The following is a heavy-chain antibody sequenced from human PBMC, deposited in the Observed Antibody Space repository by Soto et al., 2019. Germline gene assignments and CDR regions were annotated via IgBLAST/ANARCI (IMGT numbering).Heavy chain of an antibody. D-gene: IGHD6-6*01. Sequence: SETLSLTCTVSGGSISSYYWSWIRQPPGKGLEWIGYIYYSGSTNYNPSLNGRVTMSVDTSKNQFSLKLSSVTAADTAVYYCARLYSSSSQVFDYWGQGTLVTVSS. CDR2: IYYSGST. J-gene: IGHJ4*02. CDR1: GGSISSYY. CDR3: ARLYSSSSQVFDY. V-gene: IGHV4-59*01.